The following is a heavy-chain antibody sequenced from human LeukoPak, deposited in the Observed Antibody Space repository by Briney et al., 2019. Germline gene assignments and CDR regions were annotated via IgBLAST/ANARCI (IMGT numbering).Heavy chain of an antibody. D-gene: IGHD3-16*01. CDR2: IWFDGSNE. CDR3: ARGTNWGIDY. CDR1: GFTFSSYG. V-gene: IGHV3-33*01. Sequence: GRPLRLSCAASGFTFSSYGMHWVRQAPGKGLEWVAVIWFDGSNENYADSVKGRFTISRDNSKNTLYVQTNSLRAEDTAVYYCARGTNWGIDYWGQGTLVTVSS. J-gene: IGHJ4*02.